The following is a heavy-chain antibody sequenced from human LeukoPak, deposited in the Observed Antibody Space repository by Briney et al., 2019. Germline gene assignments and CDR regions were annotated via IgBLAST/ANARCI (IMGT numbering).Heavy chain of an antibody. J-gene: IGHJ4*02. D-gene: IGHD4-23*01. CDR3: ARVHGANSFLDY. Sequence: SETLSLTCTVSGGSVSSFYWTWIRQPAGKGLEWIGRIYTSGSTSYNPSLKSRVTISVDKSKNQFSLKLTSVTAADTAVYYCARVHGANSFLDYWGQDTLVTVSS. CDR1: GGSVSSFY. V-gene: IGHV4-4*07. CDR2: IYTSGST.